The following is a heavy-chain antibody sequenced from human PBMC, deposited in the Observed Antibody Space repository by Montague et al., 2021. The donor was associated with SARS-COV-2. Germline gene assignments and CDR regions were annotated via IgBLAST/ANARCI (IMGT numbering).Heavy chain of an antibody. CDR1: GGSIISSSYY. Sequence: SETLSLTCTVSGGSIISSSYYWGWIRQPPGNRLEWIGSIYYSGSTYYNPSLKSRVTISVDTSKNQFSLKLSSVTAAATAVYYCVRSLAERYFDWTKLDAHVKPSNFAYWGKGPRVTVPS. J-gene: IGHJ4*02. V-gene: IGHV4-39*01. CDR3: VRSLAERYFDWTKLDAHVKPSNFAY. CDR2: IYYSGST. D-gene: IGHD3-9*01.